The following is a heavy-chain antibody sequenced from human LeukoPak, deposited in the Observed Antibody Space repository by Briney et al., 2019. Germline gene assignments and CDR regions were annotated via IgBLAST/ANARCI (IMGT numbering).Heavy chain of an antibody. Sequence: SQTLSLTCAVSGGSISSGGYSWSWIRQPPGKGLEWIGYIYYSGSTNYNPSLKSRVTISVDTSKTQFSLKLSSVTAADTAVYYCARVYYSSSYDYWYFDLWGRGTLVTVSS. D-gene: IGHD6-13*01. J-gene: IGHJ2*01. CDR3: ARVYYSSSYDYWYFDL. CDR2: IYYSGST. V-gene: IGHV4-30-4*07. CDR1: GGSISSGGYS.